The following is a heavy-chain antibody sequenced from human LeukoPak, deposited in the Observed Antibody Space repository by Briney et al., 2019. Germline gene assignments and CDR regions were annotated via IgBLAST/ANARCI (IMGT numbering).Heavy chain of an antibody. J-gene: IGHJ4*02. Sequence: PSETLSLTCTVSGYSNTSVYWSWIRQPPGKGLEVIGYTYTSGDTNYNPSLRSRVTMSLDASKNEVPLKMSSVTAADTAVYYCARTARVFDYWGQGILVTVSS. V-gene: IGHV4-4*09. CDR3: ARTARVFDY. CDR1: GYSNTSVY. CDR2: TYTSGDT.